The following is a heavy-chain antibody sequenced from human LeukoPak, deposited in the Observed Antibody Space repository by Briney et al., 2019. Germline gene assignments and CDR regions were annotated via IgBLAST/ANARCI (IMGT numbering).Heavy chain of an antibody. J-gene: IGHJ4*02. Sequence: GGSLRLSCTASGFTVSGNYMNWVRQAPGKGLEWVSVVYTDGNIYYADSVKSRFTISRDNSKNTLYLQMNSLRAEDTAVYYCAKGGYKYDSSGHNYFDYWGQGTLVTVSS. CDR2: VYTDGNI. D-gene: IGHD3-22*01. CDR3: AKGGYKYDSSGHNYFDY. CDR1: GFTVSGNY. V-gene: IGHV3-53*05.